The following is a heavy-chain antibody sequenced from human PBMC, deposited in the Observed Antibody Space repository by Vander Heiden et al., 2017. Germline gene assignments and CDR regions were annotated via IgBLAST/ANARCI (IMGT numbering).Heavy chain of an antibody. CDR2: ISYDGSNK. J-gene: IGHJ4*02. D-gene: IGHD5-18*01. Sequence: QVQLVESGGGVIQHGRSMRLSCAAFGVTFSSYPMHWLRQAPGKGLEWLAVISYDGSNKYYADSVKGRFTISRDNSKNTLYLQMNSLRAEDTAVYYCARVSGYSYGPQDYWGQGTLVTVSS. CDR1: GVTFSSYP. CDR3: ARVSGYSYGPQDY. V-gene: IGHV3-30*04.